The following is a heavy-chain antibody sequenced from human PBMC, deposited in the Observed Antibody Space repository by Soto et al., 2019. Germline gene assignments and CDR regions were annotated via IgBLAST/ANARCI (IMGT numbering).Heavy chain of an antibody. CDR2: MSRTGDNT. D-gene: IGHD3-22*01. CDR3: AKDQSNSNPLYYFDF. J-gene: IGHJ4*02. Sequence: GESLKISCAASGFTFSIYAMTWVRQSPGKGLEWVSSMSRTGDNTYYADSVKGRFTISRDNSKNTLYLQMNSLRAEDTAIYYCAKDQSNSNPLYYFDFWGPGTLVTVSS. V-gene: IGHV3-23*01. CDR1: GFTFSIYA.